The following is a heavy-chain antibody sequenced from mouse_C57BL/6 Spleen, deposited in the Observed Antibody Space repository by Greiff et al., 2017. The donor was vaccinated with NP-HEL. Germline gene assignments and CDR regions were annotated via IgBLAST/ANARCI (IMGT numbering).Heavy chain of an antibody. D-gene: IGHD3-2*02. CDR3: TRSDSSGPYYFDY. V-gene: IGHV1-15*01. CDR1: GYTFTDYE. CDR2: IDPETGGT. Sequence: VQVVESGAELVRPGASVTLSCKASGYTFTDYEMHWVKQTPVHGLEWIGAIDPETGGTAYNQKFKGKAILTADKSSSTAYMKLRSLTSEDSAVYDCTRSDSSGPYYFDYWGQGTTLAVSS. J-gene: IGHJ2*01.